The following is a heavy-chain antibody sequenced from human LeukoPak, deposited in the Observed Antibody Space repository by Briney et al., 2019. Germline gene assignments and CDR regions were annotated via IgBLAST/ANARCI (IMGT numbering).Heavy chain of an antibody. CDR3: ARDGYRRGGGLDY. D-gene: IGHD1-1*01. V-gene: IGHV4-59*01. CDR1: GGSISSYY. Sequence: SETLSLTCTVSGGSISSYYWSWIRQPPGKGLEWIGYIYYSGSTNYNPSLKSRVTISVDTSKNQFSLKLSSVTAADTAVYYCARDGYRRGGGLDYWGQGTLVTVSS. CDR2: IYYSGST. J-gene: IGHJ4*02.